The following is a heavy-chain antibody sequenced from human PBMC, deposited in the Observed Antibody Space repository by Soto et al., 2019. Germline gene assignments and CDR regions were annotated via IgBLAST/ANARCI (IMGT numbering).Heavy chain of an antibody. Sequence: PGGSLRLSCAASGFTFSSYAMSWVRQAPGKGMEWVSAISGSGGSTYYADSVKGRFTISRDNSKNTLYLQMNSLRAEDTAVYYCAKDRERYYDFWSGFDYWGQGTLVTVSS. CDR2: ISGSGGST. J-gene: IGHJ4*02. CDR3: AKDRERYYDFWSGFDY. D-gene: IGHD3-3*01. CDR1: GFTFSSYA. V-gene: IGHV3-23*01.